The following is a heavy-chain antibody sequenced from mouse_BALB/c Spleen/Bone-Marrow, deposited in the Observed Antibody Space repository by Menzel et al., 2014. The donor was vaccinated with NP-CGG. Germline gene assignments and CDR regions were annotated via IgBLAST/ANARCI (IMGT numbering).Heavy chain of an antibody. CDR1: GFTFSSFG. Sequence: EVKVVESGGGLVQPGGPRKLSCAASGFTFSSFGMHWVRQAPEKGLEWVAYISSGSSTIYYADTVKGRFTISRDNPKNTLFLQMTSLRSEDTAMYYCARGGNYAWFAYWGQGTLVTVSA. D-gene: IGHD2-1*01. CDR3: ARGGNYAWFAY. J-gene: IGHJ3*01. CDR2: ISSGSSTI. V-gene: IGHV5-17*02.